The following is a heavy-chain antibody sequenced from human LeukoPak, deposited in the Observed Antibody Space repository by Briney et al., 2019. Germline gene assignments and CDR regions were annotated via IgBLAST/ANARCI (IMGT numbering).Heavy chain of an antibody. D-gene: IGHD6-13*01. CDR2: INHSGST. J-gene: IGHJ5*02. CDR1: GGSFSGYY. Sequence: SETLSLTCAVYGGSFSGYYWSWIRQPPGKGLEWNGEINHSGSTNYNPSLKSRVTISVDTSKNQFSLKLSSVTAADTAVYYCARGESQLSIAGSWWPTIVGFDPWGQGTLVTVYS. CDR3: ARGESQLSIAGSWWPTIVGFDP. V-gene: IGHV4-34*01.